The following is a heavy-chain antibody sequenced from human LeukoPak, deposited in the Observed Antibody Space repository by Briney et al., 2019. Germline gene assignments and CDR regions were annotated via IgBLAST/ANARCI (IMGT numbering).Heavy chain of an antibody. CDR1: GFTFSSYW. D-gene: IGHD3-22*01. CDR2: IKEDGSEK. J-gene: IGHJ4*02. CDR3: ARRPGGYYDSNGILEYFEY. V-gene: IGHV3-7*01. Sequence: GGSLRLSCAASGFTFSSYWMTWVRQAPGKGLEWVGNIKEDGSEKYYVDSVKGRFTISRDNAKKSLYLQMNSLRAEDTAVYYCARRPGGYYDSNGILEYFEYWGQGTLVTVSS.